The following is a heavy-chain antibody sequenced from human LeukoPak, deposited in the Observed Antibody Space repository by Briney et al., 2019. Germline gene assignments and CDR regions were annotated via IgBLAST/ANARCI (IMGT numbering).Heavy chain of an antibody. CDR3: ARGRRTIFGVVTPHFDY. J-gene: IGHJ4*02. CDR2: IHDSDNT. Sequence: SETLSLTCTVSGGSISSYYWSWIRQSPGKGLEWIGYIHDSDNTYYSPSLKSRVTISVDTSKNQFSLWVNSMTAADTAVYYCARGRRTIFGVVTPHFDYWGQGTLVTVSS. V-gene: IGHV4-59*01. CDR1: GGSISSYY. D-gene: IGHD3-3*01.